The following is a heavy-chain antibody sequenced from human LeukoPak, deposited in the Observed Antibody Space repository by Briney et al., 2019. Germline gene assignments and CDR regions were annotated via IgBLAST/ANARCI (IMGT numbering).Heavy chain of an antibody. CDR3: ARGRVVGATIAFDI. Sequence: SETLSLTCTVSGGSISSSSYYWGWIRQPPGKGLEWIGSIYYSGSTYYNPSLKSRVTISVDTSKNQFSLKLSSVTAADTAVYYCARGRVVGATIAFDIWGQGTLVTVSS. D-gene: IGHD1-26*01. CDR2: IYYSGST. CDR1: GGSISSSSYY. J-gene: IGHJ4*02. V-gene: IGHV4-39*07.